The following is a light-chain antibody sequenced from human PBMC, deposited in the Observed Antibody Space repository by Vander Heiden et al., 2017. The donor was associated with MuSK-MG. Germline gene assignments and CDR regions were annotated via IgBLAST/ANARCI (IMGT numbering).Light chain of an antibody. CDR3: QQLNSGPPYT. V-gene: IGKV1-9*01. J-gene: IGKJ2*01. Sequence: DIQLTQSPSFLSASVGDRVTITCRASQGISSYLAWYQQKPGKAPKLLIYAASTLQSGVPSRFSGSGSGTEFTLTISSLQPEDFATYYCQQLNSGPPYTFGQGTKLEIK. CDR2: AAS. CDR1: QGISSY.